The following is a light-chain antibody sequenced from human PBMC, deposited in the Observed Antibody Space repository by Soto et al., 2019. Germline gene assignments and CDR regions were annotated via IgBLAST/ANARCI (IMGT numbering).Light chain of an antibody. J-gene: IGKJ5*01. CDR1: QGVSSY. CDR2: DAS. Sequence: EIVLTQSPATLSLSPGERATLSCRASQGVSSYLAWYQQKPGQAPRLLIYDASNRATGIPARFSGSGPGADFTLTISSLEPEDFAVYYCQQRSNCPITFGQGTRLEI. V-gene: IGKV3D-11*01. CDR3: QQRSNCPIT.